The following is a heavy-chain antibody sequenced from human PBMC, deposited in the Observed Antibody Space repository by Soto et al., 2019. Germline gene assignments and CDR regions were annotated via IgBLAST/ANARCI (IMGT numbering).Heavy chain of an antibody. CDR1: GGTFSSYA. V-gene: IGHV1-69*13. Sequence: SVKVSCKASGGTFSSYAISWVRQAPGQGLERMGGIIPIFGTANYAQKFQGRVTITADESTSTAYMELSSLRSEDTAVYYCARGRIADDAFDIWGQGTMVTVSS. D-gene: IGHD6-13*01. CDR2: IIPIFGTA. J-gene: IGHJ3*02. CDR3: ARGRIADDAFDI.